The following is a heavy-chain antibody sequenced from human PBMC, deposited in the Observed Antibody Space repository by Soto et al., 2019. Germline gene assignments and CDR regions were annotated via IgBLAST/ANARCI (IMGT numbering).Heavy chain of an antibody. Sequence: QVQLVQSGAEVKKPGSSVKVSCKASGGTFSSHAISWVRQAPGQGLEWMGGIIPFFKAANYAQKFQGRVTITADDSTSTAYMDLYSLRSEDTAVYYRARDVPLNYYDGTFSYYAMDVWGQGTTVTVSS. CDR3: ARDVPLNYYDGTFSYYAMDV. D-gene: IGHD3-16*01. J-gene: IGHJ6*02. CDR1: GGTFSSHA. CDR2: IIPFFKAA. V-gene: IGHV1-69*01.